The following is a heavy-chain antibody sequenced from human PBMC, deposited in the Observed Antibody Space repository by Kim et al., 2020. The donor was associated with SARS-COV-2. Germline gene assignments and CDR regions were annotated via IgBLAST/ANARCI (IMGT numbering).Heavy chain of an antibody. D-gene: IGHD3-22*01. Sequence: SETLSLTCAVYGGSFSGYYWSWIRQPPGKGLEWIGEINHSGSTNYNPSLKSRVTISVDTSKNQFSLKLSSVTAADTAVYYCARGLKTIAVVNDWRQGTLV. CDR3: ARGLKTIAVVND. CDR1: GGSFSGYY. V-gene: IGHV4-34*01. CDR2: INHSGST. J-gene: IGHJ4*02.